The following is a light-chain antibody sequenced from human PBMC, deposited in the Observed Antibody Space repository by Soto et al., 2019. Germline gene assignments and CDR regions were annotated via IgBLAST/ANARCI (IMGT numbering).Light chain of an antibody. CDR1: SSDVGRYNL. J-gene: IGLJ2*01. CDR3: YSYAGSPTFVV. V-gene: IGLV2-23*02. CDR2: EVT. Sequence: QSALTQPASVSGSPGQSITISCTGTSSDVGRYNLVSWFQQHPGKAPKLMIYEVTKRPSGVSNRFSASKSGNTASLTISGLQAEEEADYYCYSYAGSPTFVVFGGGTKLTVL.